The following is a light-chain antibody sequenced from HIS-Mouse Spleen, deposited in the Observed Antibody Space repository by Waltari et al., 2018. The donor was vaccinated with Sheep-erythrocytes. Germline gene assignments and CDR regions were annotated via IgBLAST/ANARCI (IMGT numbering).Light chain of an antibody. J-gene: IGLJ3*02. Sequence: QSALTQPPPASGSPGQSVTISCPGTRSDGGGYDHGTWYQQHPGKAPKLMIYEVSKRPSGVPDRFSGSKSGNTASLTVSGLQAEDEADYYCSSYAGSNNWVFGGGTKLTVL. CDR1: RSDGGGYDH. V-gene: IGLV2-8*01. CDR3: SSYAGSNNWV. CDR2: EVS.